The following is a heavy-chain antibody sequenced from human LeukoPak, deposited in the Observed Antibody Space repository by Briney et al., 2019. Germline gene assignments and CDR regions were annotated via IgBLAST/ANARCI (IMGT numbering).Heavy chain of an antibody. CDR3: ARGRRVRMVVPYYYMDV. D-gene: IGHD3-22*01. V-gene: IGHV1-8*01. CDR2: MNPNSGNT. J-gene: IGHJ6*03. CDR1: GYTFTSYD. Sequence: ASVKVSCKASGYTFTSYDINWVRQATGQGLEWMGWMNPNSGNTGYAQKFRGRVTMTRNTSISTAYMELSSLRSEDTAVYYCARGRRVRMVVPYYYMDVWGKGTTVTVSS.